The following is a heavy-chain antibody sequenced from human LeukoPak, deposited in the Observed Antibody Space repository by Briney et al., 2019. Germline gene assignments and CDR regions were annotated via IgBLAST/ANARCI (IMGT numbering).Heavy chain of an antibody. CDR3: ARDYAVGESFDI. CDR2: ITSDGSST. V-gene: IGHV3-74*01. J-gene: IGHJ3*02. Sequence: GGSLRLSCAASGVTFSNYWMHWVRQAPGEGLVWVSRITSDGSSTSHADSVKGRFTISRDNAKNTLYLQMNSLRAEDTAVYYCARDYAVGESFDIWGQGTLVTVSS. D-gene: IGHD3-16*01. CDR1: GVTFSNYW.